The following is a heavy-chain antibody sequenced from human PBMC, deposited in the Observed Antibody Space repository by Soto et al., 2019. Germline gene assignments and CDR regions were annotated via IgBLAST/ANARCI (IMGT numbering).Heavy chain of an antibody. D-gene: IGHD3-9*01. CDR3: ARGAAFFGWGYDL. V-gene: IGHV4-30-2*01. CDR1: GGSINSGDSS. J-gene: IGHJ5*02. Sequence: QLQLQESGSGLVKPSETLSLTCAVTGGSINSGDSSWSWLRQPPGKGLELIGYIYHSGSAFSNPAXSXRVXITIDKAKNHFSLKLTSVTAGDTAGYYCARGAAFFGWGYDLWGQGALVTVSS. CDR2: IYHSGSA.